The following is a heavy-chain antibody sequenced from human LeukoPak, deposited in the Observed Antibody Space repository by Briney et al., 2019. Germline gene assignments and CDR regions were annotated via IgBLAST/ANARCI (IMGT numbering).Heavy chain of an antibody. CDR3: ARDVRGDGLSTYNAFDI. CDR2: ITAGNTK. V-gene: IGHV3-11*01. J-gene: IGHJ3*02. Sequence: GGSLRLSCVGSGLTFSDYYMNWIRQAPGKGLEWISYITAGNTKAYADSVKGRFTVSRDNAEHSLFLQMNSLRAEDTAVYYCARDVRGDGLSTYNAFDIWGRGTLVTVSS. D-gene: IGHD5-24*01. CDR1: GLTFSDYY.